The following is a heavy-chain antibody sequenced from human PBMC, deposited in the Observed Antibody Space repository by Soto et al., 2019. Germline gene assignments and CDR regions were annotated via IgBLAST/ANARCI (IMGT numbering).Heavy chain of an antibody. Sequence: WGSLRVSCASSVFTFSNAWMSWVRQAPGKGLDLVGRIKSKTDGGTTDYAAPVKGRFTISRDDSKNTLYLQMNSLKTEDTAVYYCTTDQLVLRFLEWPPGTAYGMDVWGQGTTVTVSS. CDR2: IKSKTDGGTT. V-gene: IGHV3-15*01. CDR1: VFTFSNAW. CDR3: TTDQLVLRFLEWPPGTAYGMDV. J-gene: IGHJ6*02. D-gene: IGHD3-3*01.